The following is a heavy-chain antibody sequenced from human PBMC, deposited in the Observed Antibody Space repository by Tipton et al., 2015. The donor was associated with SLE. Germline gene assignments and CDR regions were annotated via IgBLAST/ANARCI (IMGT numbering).Heavy chain of an antibody. J-gene: IGHJ1*01. V-gene: IGHV3-21*01. CDR1: GFTFSSYS. CDR3: AKGWNDRAEYFQH. Sequence: GSLRLSCAASGFTFSSYSMNWVRQAPGKGLEWVSSISSSCSYIYYADSVKGRFTISRDNAKNSLYLRMNSLRAEDTAVYYCAKGWNDRAEYFQHWGQGTLVTVSS. CDR2: ISSSCSYI. D-gene: IGHD1-1*01.